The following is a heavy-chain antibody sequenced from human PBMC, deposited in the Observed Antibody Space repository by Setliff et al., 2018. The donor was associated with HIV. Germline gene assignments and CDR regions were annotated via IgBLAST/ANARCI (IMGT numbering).Heavy chain of an antibody. D-gene: IGHD4-17*01. V-gene: IGHV1-2*06. Sequence: ASVKVSCKASGYTFTDYYMHWVRQAPGQGLEWMGRINPNSGGTNYAQNFQGRVTMTRDTSISTAYMELGRLRSDDTAVYYCARELYDYGDFHDAFDIWGQETMVTVSS. J-gene: IGHJ3*02. CDR1: GYTFTDYY. CDR2: INPNSGGT. CDR3: ARELYDYGDFHDAFDI.